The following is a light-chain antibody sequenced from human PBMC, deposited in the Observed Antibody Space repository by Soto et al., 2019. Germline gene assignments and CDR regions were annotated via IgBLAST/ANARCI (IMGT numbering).Light chain of an antibody. CDR1: QSVSSSY. CDR2: GAS. J-gene: IGKJ1*01. Sequence: EIVLTQSPGTLSLSPGERATLSCRGSQSVSSSYLAWYQQKPGQAPRLLIYGASSRATGIPDRFSGSGSGTDFTLTISRLEPEDFAVYYCQQYGSSTGWTFGQGTKVDIK. V-gene: IGKV3-20*01. CDR3: QQYGSSTGWT.